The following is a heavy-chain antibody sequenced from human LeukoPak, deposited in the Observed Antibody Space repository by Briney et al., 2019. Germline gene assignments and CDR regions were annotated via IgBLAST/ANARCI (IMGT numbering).Heavy chain of an antibody. CDR2: ISNSGGTT. D-gene: IGHD1-14*01. Sequence: QTGGSLRLSCVASGFTFSTYTMNWVRQAPGKGLEWVSTISNSGGTTYYADSVKGRFTISRDDSENTLYLQMNSLRAEDTAVYYCAKATGYLLWGQGTLVTVSS. V-gene: IGHV3-23*01. CDR3: AKATGYLL. CDR1: GFTFSTYT. J-gene: IGHJ4*02.